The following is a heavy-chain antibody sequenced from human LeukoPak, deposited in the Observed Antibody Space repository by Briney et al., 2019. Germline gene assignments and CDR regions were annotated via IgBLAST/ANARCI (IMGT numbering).Heavy chain of an antibody. D-gene: IGHD2-2*01. CDR2: IYYSGST. Sequence: SETLSLTCTVSGGSISSYYWSWIRQPPGKGLEYIGYIYYSGSTDYNPSLKSRVSISVDTSKNQFSLKLSSVTAADTAVYYCARFQVRSGAVPAANVDYWGQGTLVTVSS. V-gene: IGHV4-59*08. CDR1: GGSISSYY. CDR3: ARFQVRSGAVPAANVDY. J-gene: IGHJ4*02.